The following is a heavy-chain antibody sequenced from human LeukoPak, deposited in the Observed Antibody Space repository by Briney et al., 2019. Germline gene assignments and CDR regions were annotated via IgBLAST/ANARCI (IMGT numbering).Heavy chain of an antibody. CDR3: AKASKQWLVPHYYFDY. CDR1: GFTFSDYY. V-gene: IGHV3-23*01. D-gene: IGHD6-19*01. Sequence: GGSLRLSCAASGFTFSDYYMSWIRQAPGKGLEWVSAISGSGGSTYYADSVKGRFTISRDNSKNTLYLQMNSLRAEDTAVYYCAKASKQWLVPHYYFDYWGQGTLVTVSS. J-gene: IGHJ4*02. CDR2: ISGSGGST.